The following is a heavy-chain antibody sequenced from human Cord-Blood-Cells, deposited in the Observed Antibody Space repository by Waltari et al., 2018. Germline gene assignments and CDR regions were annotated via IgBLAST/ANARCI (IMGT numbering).Heavy chain of an antibody. D-gene: IGHD6-6*01. CDR1: GFHFRSYA. V-gene: IGHV3-30-3*01. Sequence: QVQLVESGGGVVQPGRSLRLSCAASGFHFRSYAIHWVRQAPGKGLEWVAVISYDGSNKYYADSVKGRFTISRDNSKNTLYLQMNSLRAEDTAVYYCAREGLAARDAFDIWGQGTMVTVSS. CDR3: AREGLAARDAFDI. CDR2: ISYDGSNK. J-gene: IGHJ3*02.